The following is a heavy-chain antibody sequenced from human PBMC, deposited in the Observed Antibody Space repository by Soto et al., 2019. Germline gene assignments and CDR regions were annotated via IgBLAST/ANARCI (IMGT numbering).Heavy chain of an antibody. J-gene: IGHJ4*02. V-gene: IGHV1-18*04. CDR2: ISAYNGNT. CDR1: GYTFTSYG. CDR3: AVRILGYCSRTRCSSPRNDY. Sequence: DSVKGSCTASGYTFTSYGISWVGQAPGQGREWMGWISAYNGNTNYAQKLQGRVTMTTDTSTSTAYMELRSLRSDDTAVYYCAVRILGYCSRTRCSSPRNDYWRQATLVLVPS. D-gene: IGHD2-2*01.